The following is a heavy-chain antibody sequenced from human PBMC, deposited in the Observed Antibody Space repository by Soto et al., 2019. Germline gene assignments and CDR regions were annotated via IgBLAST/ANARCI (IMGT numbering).Heavy chain of an antibody. CDR2: LSHDGTVT. D-gene: IGHD6-19*01. Sequence: QVQLVESGGGVVQPGRSLRLSCGASGFNFHAYGMHWVRQAPGKGLEWVAMLSHDGTVTYYGDSVRGRFTVSRDESKNTLYLQMNSLRPEDTAMYYCARDWSSSGWYNWFDSWGQGTLVTVSS. CDR1: GFNFHAYG. CDR3: ARDWSSSGWYNWFDS. J-gene: IGHJ5*01. V-gene: IGHV3-30*03.